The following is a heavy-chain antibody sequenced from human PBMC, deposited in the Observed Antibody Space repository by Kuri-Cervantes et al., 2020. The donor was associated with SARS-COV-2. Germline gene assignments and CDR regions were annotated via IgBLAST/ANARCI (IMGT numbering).Heavy chain of an antibody. CDR3: ATSRYTAMGQYYYYYYMDV. D-gene: IGHD5-18*01. Sequence: ASVKVYCKESGDTFTSYYMHWVRQAPGQGLEWMGIINPGGGSTIYAQKFQGRVTMTGDTSTDTAYMELSSLRSEDTAVYYCATSRYTAMGQYYYYYYMDVWGKGTTVTVSS. CDR2: INPGGGST. V-gene: IGHV1-46*01. CDR1: GDTFTSYY. J-gene: IGHJ6*03.